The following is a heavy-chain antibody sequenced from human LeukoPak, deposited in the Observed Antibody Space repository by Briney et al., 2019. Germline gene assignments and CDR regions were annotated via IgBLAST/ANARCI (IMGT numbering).Heavy chain of an antibody. D-gene: IGHD3-3*01. Sequence: ASVKVSCKASGYTFTGYYTHWVRQAPGQGLEWMGWINPNSGGTNYAQKFQGWVTMTRDTSISTAYMELSRLRSDDTAVYYCARGSNYDFWSGYYSWFDPWGQGTLVTVSS. V-gene: IGHV1-2*04. CDR1: GYTFTGYY. CDR2: INPNSGGT. J-gene: IGHJ5*02. CDR3: ARGSNYDFWSGYYSWFDP.